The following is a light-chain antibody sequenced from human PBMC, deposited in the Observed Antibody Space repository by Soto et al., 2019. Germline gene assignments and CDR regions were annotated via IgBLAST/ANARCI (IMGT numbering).Light chain of an antibody. Sequence: QSALTQPASVSGSPGQSLTISCTGTSSDVGGYYYVSWYQQHPGQAPKLIIYDVSNRPSGVSSRFSGSKSGNTASLTIYGLQAEYEADYSCNSYTRSSTSVFGGGTKLTVL. CDR2: DVS. J-gene: IGLJ2*01. V-gene: IGLV2-14*01. CDR3: NSYTRSSTSV. CDR1: SSDVGGYYY.